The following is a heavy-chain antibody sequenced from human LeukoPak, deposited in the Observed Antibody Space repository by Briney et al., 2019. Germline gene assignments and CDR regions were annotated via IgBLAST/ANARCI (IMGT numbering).Heavy chain of an antibody. D-gene: IGHD3-10*01. CDR1: GFTFSSYS. J-gene: IGHJ5*02. Sequence: GGSLRLSCAASGFTFSSYSMNWVRQAPGKGLEWVSSISSSSSYIYYADSVKGRFTISRDNAKNSLYLQMNSLRAEDTAVYYCARAGRGYYGSGSYYTSWGQGTLVTVSS. V-gene: IGHV3-21*01. CDR3: ARAGRGYYGSGSYYTS. CDR2: ISSSSSYI.